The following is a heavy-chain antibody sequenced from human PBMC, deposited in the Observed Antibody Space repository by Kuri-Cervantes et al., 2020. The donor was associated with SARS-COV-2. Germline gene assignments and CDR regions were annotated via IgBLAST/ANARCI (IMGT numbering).Heavy chain of an antibody. CDR2: IYYSGST. CDR1: GGSISSSTYY. Sequence: GSLRLSCTVSGGSISSSTYYWGWIRQPPGKGLEWIGTIYYSGSTDYNPSLKSRVTISVDTSKNQFSLKLSSVTAADTAVYYCARRDLSSTSINNWFDPWGQGTLVTVSS. J-gene: IGHJ5*02. D-gene: IGHD2-2*01. V-gene: IGHV4-39*01. CDR3: ARRDLSSTSINNWFDP.